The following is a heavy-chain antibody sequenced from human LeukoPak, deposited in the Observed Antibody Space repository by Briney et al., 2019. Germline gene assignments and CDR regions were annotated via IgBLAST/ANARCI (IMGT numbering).Heavy chain of an antibody. J-gene: IGHJ4*02. Sequence: ASVTVSCKASGYTFTGYYMHWVRQAPGQGLEWMGWINPNSGGTNYAQKFQGRVTMTRDTSISTAYMELSRLRSDDTAVYYCAMSWTINWADYWGQGTLVIVSS. D-gene: IGHD1-1*01. V-gene: IGHV1-2*02. CDR1: GYTFTGYY. CDR3: AMSWTINWADY. CDR2: INPNSGGT.